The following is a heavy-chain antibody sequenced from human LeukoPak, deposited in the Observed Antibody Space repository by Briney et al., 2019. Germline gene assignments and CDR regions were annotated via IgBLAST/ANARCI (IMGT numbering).Heavy chain of an antibody. CDR3: ARQNVASYPFDY. CDR1: GGSISSYY. J-gene: IGHJ4*02. CDR2: INYSGST. Sequence: SETLSLTCTVSGGSISSYYWSWIRQPPGKGLEWIGYINYSGSTNYNPSLKSRVTISVDTSKNQFSLKLSSVTAADTAVYYCARQNVASYPFDYWGQGTLVTVSS. V-gene: IGHV4-59*01. D-gene: IGHD2/OR15-2a*01.